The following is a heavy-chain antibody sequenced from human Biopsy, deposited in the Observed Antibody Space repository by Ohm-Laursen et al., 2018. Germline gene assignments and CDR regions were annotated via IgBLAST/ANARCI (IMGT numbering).Heavy chain of an antibody. D-gene: IGHD3-10*01. V-gene: IGHV1-2*02. Sequence: SSVKVSCKASGSTFTDYFIHWVRQSPGQGLEWMGWVNPNSGATNSAENFRDRVTLTRDTSISAVYIELRRLKSDDAAVYYCARDRMTDVFGGPTRTDVLDSWGQGTPVTVSS. CDR2: VNPNSGAT. CDR3: ARDRMTDVFGGPTRTDVLDS. CDR1: GSTFTDYF. J-gene: IGHJ4*02.